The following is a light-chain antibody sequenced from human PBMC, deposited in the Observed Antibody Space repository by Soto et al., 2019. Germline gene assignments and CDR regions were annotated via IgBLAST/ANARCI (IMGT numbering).Light chain of an antibody. CDR3: SSYTPSSTVV. CDR1: SSDVGAYNY. V-gene: IGLV2-14*01. J-gene: IGLJ2*01. Sequence: QSALTQPASVSGSPGQSITISCTGTSSDVGAYNYVSWYQQHPGKAPKLMIFDVSNRPSGVSNRFSGSKSGNTASLTISGLQAEDEADYYCSSYTPSSTVVFGGGTKLTVL. CDR2: DVS.